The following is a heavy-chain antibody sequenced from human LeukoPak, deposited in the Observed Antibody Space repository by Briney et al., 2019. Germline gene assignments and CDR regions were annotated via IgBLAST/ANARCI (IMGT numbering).Heavy chain of an antibody. J-gene: IGHJ4*02. CDR3: ARPGYSSGWFSWFDY. CDR1: GGSISSSSYY. V-gene: IGHV4-39*01. CDR2: IYYSGST. Sequence: SETLSLTCTVSGGSISSSSYYWGWIRQPPGKGLEWIGSIYYSGSTYYNPSLKSRVTISVDTSKNQFSLKLSSVTAADTAVYYCARPGYSSGWFSWFDYWGQGTLVTVPS. D-gene: IGHD6-19*01.